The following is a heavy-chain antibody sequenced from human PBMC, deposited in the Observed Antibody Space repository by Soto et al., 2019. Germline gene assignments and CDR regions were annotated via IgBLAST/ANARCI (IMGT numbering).Heavy chain of an antibody. CDR1: GGSFSGYY. Sequence: SETLSLTCAVYGGSFSGYYWSWIRQPPGKGLEWIGEINHSGSTNYNPSLKSRVTISVDTSKNQFSLKLSSVTAADTAVYYCARVGGSGWYLKYFQHWGQGTLVTVSS. V-gene: IGHV4-34*01. CDR2: INHSGST. J-gene: IGHJ1*01. D-gene: IGHD6-19*01. CDR3: ARVGGSGWYLKYFQH.